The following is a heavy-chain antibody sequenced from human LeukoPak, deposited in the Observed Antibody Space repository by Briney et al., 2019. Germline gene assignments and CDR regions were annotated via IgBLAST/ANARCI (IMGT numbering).Heavy chain of an antibody. J-gene: IGHJ2*01. CDR2: INHSGST. V-gene: IGHV4-34*01. Sequence: SETLSLTCAVYGGSFSDYYWSWIRQPPGKGLEWIGEINHSGSTNYNPSLKSRVTTPVDTSKNQFSLKLSSVTAADTAVYYCASYLPGPQSSYWYFDLWGRGTLVTVSS. D-gene: IGHD2-2*01. CDR1: GGSFSDYY. CDR3: ASYLPGPQSSYWYFDL.